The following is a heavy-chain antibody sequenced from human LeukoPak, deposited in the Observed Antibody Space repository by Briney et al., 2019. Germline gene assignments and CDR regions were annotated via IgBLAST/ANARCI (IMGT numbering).Heavy chain of an antibody. Sequence: PSEALSLTCAVYGGSFSGYYWSWIRQPPGKGLEWIGEINHSGSTNYNPSLKSRVTISVDTSKNQFSLKLSSVTAADTAVYYCARAVGYCSGGIDYYYGMDVWGQGTTVTVSS. CDR3: ARAVGYCSGGIDYYYGMDV. V-gene: IGHV4-34*01. CDR1: GGSFSGYY. D-gene: IGHD2-15*01. CDR2: INHSGST. J-gene: IGHJ6*02.